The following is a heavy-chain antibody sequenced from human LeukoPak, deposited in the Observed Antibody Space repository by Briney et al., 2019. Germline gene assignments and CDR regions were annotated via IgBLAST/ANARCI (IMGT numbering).Heavy chain of an antibody. CDR1: GLTFSSYS. CDR2: IISTGSTT. CDR3: ATGFWGYCSRNSCPLDN. Sequence: GGSLRLSRAASGLTFSSYSMNWVRQAPGKGLEWISYIISTGSTTYYADSVKGRFTISRDNANNSLSLQMSSLRAEDTAVYYCATGFWGYCSRNSCPLDNWGQGTLVTVAS. J-gene: IGHJ4*02. V-gene: IGHV3-48*01. D-gene: IGHD2-2*01.